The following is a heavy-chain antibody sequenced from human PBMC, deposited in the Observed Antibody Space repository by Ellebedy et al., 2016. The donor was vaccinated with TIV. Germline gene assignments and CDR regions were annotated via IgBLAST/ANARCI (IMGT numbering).Heavy chain of an antibody. J-gene: IGHJ3*02. CDR2: IYSAGNT. CDR1: GLTVSSNY. V-gene: IGHV3-53*01. CDR3: ARGKVVQPRGPFDI. D-gene: IGHD3-16*02. Sequence: GGSLRLSXAASGLTVSSNYMLWVRQAPGKGLEWVSTIYSAGNTYYVDSVRGRFTISRDNSKNTVYLQMNNLRAEDTAIYYCARGKVVQPRGPFDIWGQGTMVTVSS.